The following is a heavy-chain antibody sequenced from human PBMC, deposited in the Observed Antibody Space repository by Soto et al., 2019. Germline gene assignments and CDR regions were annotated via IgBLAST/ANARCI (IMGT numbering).Heavy chain of an antibody. CDR2: ISYDGSNK. D-gene: IGHD3-22*01. J-gene: IGHJ4*02. V-gene: IGHV3-30*03. CDR1: GFTFSSYG. Sequence: PGGSLRLSCAASGFTFSSYGMHWVRQAPGKGLEWVAVISYDGSNKYYADSVKGRFTISRDNSKNTLYLQMNSLRAEDTAVYYCVADIVVVLNGADYWGQGTLVTVSS. CDR3: VADIVVVLNGADY.